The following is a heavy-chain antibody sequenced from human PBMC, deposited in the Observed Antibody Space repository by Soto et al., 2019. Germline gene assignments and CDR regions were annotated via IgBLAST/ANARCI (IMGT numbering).Heavy chain of an antibody. CDR3: ARRIAAAGDQIDY. CDR2: IYYSGST. D-gene: IGHD6-13*01. Sequence: SETLSLTCSVSGVSLTSSSYYWGWIRQPPGKGLEWIGSIYYSGSTYYNPSLKSRVTISVDTSKNQFSLKLSSVTAADTAVYYCARRIAAAGDQIDYWGQGTLVTVSS. J-gene: IGHJ4*02. CDR1: GVSLTSSSYY. V-gene: IGHV4-39*01.